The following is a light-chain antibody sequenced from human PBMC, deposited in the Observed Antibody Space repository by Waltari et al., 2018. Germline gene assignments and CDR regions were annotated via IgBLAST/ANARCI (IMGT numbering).Light chain of an antibody. CDR1: QDITRW. CDR3: QQSDSFPWA. CDR2: AAS. V-gene: IGKV1-12*01. J-gene: IGKJ1*01. Sequence: DIQMTQSPSSVSASVGDRVTITCRASQDITRWLAWYQQKPGKATTLLVSAASSLQSGVPARFSGSGSGTDFTLTISSLQPEDFATYYCQQSDSFPWAFGQGTKVEIK.